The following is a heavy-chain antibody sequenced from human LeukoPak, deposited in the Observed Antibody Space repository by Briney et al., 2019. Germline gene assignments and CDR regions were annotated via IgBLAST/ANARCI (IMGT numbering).Heavy chain of an antibody. CDR1: GFTFNNFG. J-gene: IGHJ4*02. V-gene: IGHV3-33*08. CDR2: IWYGGSNK. D-gene: IGHD4-17*01. Sequence: GGSLRLSCAASGFTFNNFGMHWVRQAPGKGLEWVAVIWYGGSNKYYADSVMGRLTISRDNSMNTLYLQMNSLRTEDTGVYYCASAAATLTNLRLVDYWGQGTLVTVSS. CDR3: ASAAATLTNLRLVDY.